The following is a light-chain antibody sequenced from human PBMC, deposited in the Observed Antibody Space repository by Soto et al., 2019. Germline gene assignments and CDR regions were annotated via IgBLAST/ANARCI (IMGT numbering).Light chain of an antibody. CDR2: GAS. J-gene: IGKJ5*01. CDR1: QSVSTK. V-gene: IGKV3D-15*01. CDR3: QQYAGWPPFT. Sequence: ETVMTQSPATLSVSPGERATLSCRASQSVSTKLAWYQQKPGQAPRLLIYGASTRATGIPARFSGSGSGTEFTLPVSSLQSEHFAVYYCQQYAGWPPFTFGQGTRLEMK.